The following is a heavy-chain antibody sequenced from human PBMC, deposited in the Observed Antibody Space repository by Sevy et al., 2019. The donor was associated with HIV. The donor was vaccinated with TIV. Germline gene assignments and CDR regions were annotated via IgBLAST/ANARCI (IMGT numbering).Heavy chain of an antibody. J-gene: IGHJ2*01. Sequence: GGSLRLSCAASGFSFGYYDMHWVRQLSGKGLEWVSSIGTAGDTYNLGPVEGRFTISRENATNSVYLPTRSLRAGDTANTSWVSGAPSGSEILLGSSNADNWYFDLWGRGTLVTVSS. CDR3: VSGAPSGSEILLGSSNADNWYFDL. V-gene: IGHV3-13*01. D-gene: IGHD3-10*01. CDR1: GFSFGYYD. CDR2: IGTAGDT.